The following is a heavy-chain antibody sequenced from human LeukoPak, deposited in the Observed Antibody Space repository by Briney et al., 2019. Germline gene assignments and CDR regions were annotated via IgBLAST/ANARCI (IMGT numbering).Heavy chain of an antibody. D-gene: IGHD1-26*01. CDR1: GGSISPFY. J-gene: IGHJ4*02. V-gene: IGHV4-59*12. CDR2: IYYTGGT. Sequence: TSETLSLTCTVSGGSISPFYWNWIRQPPGKGLEWIGYIYYTGGTSYSPSLNSRATISVDTSKNQISLKLNSVTAADTAVYYCARLYQTEGVGGWYFDYWGQGTLDTVSS. CDR3: ARLYQTEGVGGWYFDY.